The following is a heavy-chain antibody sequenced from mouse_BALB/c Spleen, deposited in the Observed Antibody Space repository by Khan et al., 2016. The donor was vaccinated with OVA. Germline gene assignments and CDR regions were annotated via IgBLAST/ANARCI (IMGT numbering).Heavy chain of an antibody. D-gene: IGHD2-12*01. Sequence: QIQLVQSGPELKKPGETVKISCKASGYTFTNYGMNWVKQAPGKGLKWMGWINTYTGEPTYADDFKGRFAFSLETYANTAYLQINNLKNEDTATYFCARKNYSYDRYFDVWGAGTTVTVSS. CDR2: INTYTGEP. CDR3: ARKNYSYDRYFDV. CDR1: GYTFTNYG. J-gene: IGHJ1*01. V-gene: IGHV9-3-1*01.